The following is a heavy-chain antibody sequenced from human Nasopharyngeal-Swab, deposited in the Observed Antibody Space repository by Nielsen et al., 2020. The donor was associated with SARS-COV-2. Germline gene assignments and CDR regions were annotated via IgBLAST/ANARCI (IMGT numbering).Heavy chain of an antibody. J-gene: IGHJ6*03. Sequence: GESLKISCAAFGFTFSSYDMHWVRQVTVKGLEWVSSIGTEGDTHYPDSVKGRFTISRENAKSSLYLQMNIVRAEDTGVYYCARARGINLGLGVVGDMDVWGKGTTVTVSS. CDR3: ARARGINLGLGVVGDMDV. D-gene: IGHD3-3*01. V-gene: IGHV3-13*01. CDR2: IGTEGDT. CDR1: GFTFSSYD.